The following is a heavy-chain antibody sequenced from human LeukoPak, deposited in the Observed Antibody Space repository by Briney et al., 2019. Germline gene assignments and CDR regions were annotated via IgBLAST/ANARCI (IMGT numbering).Heavy chain of an antibody. CDR1: GFTFSSYS. D-gene: IGHD3-9*01. J-gene: IGHJ4*02. CDR2: ISSSGSTI. V-gene: IGHV3-48*04. Sequence: GGSLRLSCAASGFTFSSYSMNWVRQAPGKGLEWVSYISSSGSTIYYADSVKGRFTISRDNAKNSLYLQVNGLRAEDTAVYYCAKEGRGLRYFDWLRGFDYWGQGTLVTVSS. CDR3: AKEGRGLRYFDWLRGFDY.